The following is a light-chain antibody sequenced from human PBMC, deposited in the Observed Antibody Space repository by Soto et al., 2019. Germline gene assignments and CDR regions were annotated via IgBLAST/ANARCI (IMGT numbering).Light chain of an antibody. J-gene: IGKJ4*01. CDR3: QQYHSYPLT. CDR2: EAS. Sequence: DIQMTQSPSTLSASVGDRVTITCRASQSISQRIYSWLAWYQQKPGKAPKLLVYEASTLESGVSPRFSGSGSGTEFTLTISSLQPDDFATYYCQQYHSYPLTFGGGTKVEIK. V-gene: IGKV1-5*03. CDR1: QSISQRIYSW.